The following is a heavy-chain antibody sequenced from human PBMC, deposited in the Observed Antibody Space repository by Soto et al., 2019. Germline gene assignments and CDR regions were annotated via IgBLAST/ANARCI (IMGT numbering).Heavy chain of an antibody. CDR1: GYTFTGYY. V-gene: IGHV1-46*01. D-gene: IGHD2-2*01. J-gene: IGHJ5*02. CDR3: ARDPAGYCSSTSCYAGWFDP. Sequence: QVQLVQSGAEVKKPGASVKVSCKASGYTFTGYYMHWVRQAPGQGLEWMGIINPSGGSTSYAQKFQGRVTMTRDTSTSTVYMELSSLRSEDTAVYYCARDPAGYCSSTSCYAGWFDPWGQGTLVTVSS. CDR2: INPSGGST.